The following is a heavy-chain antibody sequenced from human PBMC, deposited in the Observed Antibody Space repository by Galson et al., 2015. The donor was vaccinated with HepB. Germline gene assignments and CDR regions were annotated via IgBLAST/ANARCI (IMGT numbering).Heavy chain of an antibody. V-gene: IGHV3-7*01. CDR1: GFTFSRYW. J-gene: IGHJ5*02. CDR2: IKQDGSEK. CDR3: ARVGGSGGSRGNNWFDP. D-gene: IGHD6-19*01. Sequence: SLRLSCAASGFTFSRYWMTWVRQAPGKGLEWVANIKQDGSEKNYVDSVKGRFTISRDNAKNSLYLQMNTLTAEDTAVYYCARVGGSGGSRGNNWFDPWGQGTLVTVSS.